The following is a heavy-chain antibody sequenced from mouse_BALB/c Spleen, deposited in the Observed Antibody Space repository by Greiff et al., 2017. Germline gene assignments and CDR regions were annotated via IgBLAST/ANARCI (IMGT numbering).Heavy chain of an antibody. CDR1: GFNIKDTY. V-gene: IGHV14-3*02. CDR3: PRWDSWFAY. D-gene: IGHD4-1*01. CDR2: IDPANGNT. J-gene: IGHJ3*01. Sequence: VQLQQSGAELVKPGASVKLSCTASGFNIKDTYMHWVKQRPEQGLEWIGRIDPANGNTKYDPKFQGKATITADTSSNTAYLQLSSLTSEDTAVYYWPRWDSWFAYWGQGTLVTVSA.